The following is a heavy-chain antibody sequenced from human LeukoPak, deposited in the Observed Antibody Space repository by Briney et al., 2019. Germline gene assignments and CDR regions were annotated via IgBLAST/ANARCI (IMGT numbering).Heavy chain of an antibody. CDR1: GFTFSRYA. CDR3: VRDDWHQPDLFDY. J-gene: IGHJ4*02. V-gene: IGHV3-30-3*01. Sequence: GGSLRLSCAASGFTFSRYAMHWVRQAPGKGLEWVALISDDGSEKYSLDSVKGRFTISRNNSKNTLSLQMNSLRAEDTAVYYCVRDDWHQPDLFDYWGQGTLVTVSS. D-gene: IGHD2-21*01. CDR2: ISDDGSEK.